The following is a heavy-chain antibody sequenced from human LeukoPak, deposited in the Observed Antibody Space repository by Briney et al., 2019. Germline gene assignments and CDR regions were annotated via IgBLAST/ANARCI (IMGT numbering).Heavy chain of an antibody. J-gene: IGHJ4*02. V-gene: IGHV4-59*01. Sequence: PSETLSLTCTVSGGSLRSDYWNWIRQSPTKGPEWIGYVYYSGSTSYNPSLKSRVTISVDTSKNQLSLKLSSVTAADTAVYYCARANRNFCVTTDCYVLDYWGQGTQVTVSS. CDR1: GGSLRSDY. CDR3: ARANRNFCVTTDCYVLDY. CDR2: VYYSGST. D-gene: IGHD2-21*02.